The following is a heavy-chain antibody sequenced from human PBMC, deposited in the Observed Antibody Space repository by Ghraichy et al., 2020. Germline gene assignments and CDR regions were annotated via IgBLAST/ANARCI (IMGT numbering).Heavy chain of an antibody. CDR2: ISSNGGST. D-gene: IGHD3-10*01. CDR3: VKGQADVTYGSGSYYKYNWFDP. Sequence: GGSLRLSCSASGFTFSSYAMHWVRQAPGKGLEYVSAISSNGGSTYYADSVKGRFTISRDNSKNTLYLQMSSLRAEDTAVYYCVKGQADVTYGSGSYYKYNWFDPWGQGTLVTVSS. CDR1: GFTFSSYA. V-gene: IGHV3-64D*06. J-gene: IGHJ5*02.